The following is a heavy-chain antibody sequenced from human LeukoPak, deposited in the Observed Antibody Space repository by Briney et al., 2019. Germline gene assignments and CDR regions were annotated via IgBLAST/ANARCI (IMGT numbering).Heavy chain of an antibody. J-gene: IGHJ4*02. CDR1: GFTFSSYA. V-gene: IGHV3-23*01. CDR2: ISGSGGST. CDR3: AKKRYDSSGYFYY. D-gene: IGHD3-22*01. Sequence: GGPLRPSCAASGFTFSSYAMSWVRQAPGKGLEWVSAISGSGGSTYYADSVKGRFTISRDNSKNTLYLQMNSLRAEDAAVYYCAKKRYDSSGYFYYWGQGTLVTVSS.